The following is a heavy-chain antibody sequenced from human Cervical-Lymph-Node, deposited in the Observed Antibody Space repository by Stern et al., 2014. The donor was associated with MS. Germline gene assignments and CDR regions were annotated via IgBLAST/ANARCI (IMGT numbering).Heavy chain of an antibody. Sequence: VQLVESGAEVEKPGASVKVSCKASGYIFTDYYLHWVRQAPGQGLEWMGRINPKSGGTSYAQSFQGRCIPTRATSIPTAQPALSRLTSDDTAVYYCTRALRIADRPSPGGHWFDPWGQGTLVIVSS. D-gene: IGHD6-6*01. J-gene: IGHJ5*02. CDR3: TRALRIADRPSPGGHWFDP. CDR1: GYIFTDYY. V-gene: IGHV1-2*02. CDR2: INPKSGGT.